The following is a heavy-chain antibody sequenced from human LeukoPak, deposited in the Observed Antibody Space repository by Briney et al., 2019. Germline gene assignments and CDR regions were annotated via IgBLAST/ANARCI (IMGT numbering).Heavy chain of an antibody. CDR2: ISAYNGNT. J-gene: IGHJ4*02. CDR3: ARGGRSNIVVVPAAHTHDY. V-gene: IGHV1-18*04. CDR1: GYTFTSYG. D-gene: IGHD2-2*01. Sequence: ASVKVSCKASGYTFTSYGISWVRQAPGQGLEWMGWISAYNGNTNYAQKLQGRVTMTTDTSTSTAYMELRSLRSDDTAVYYCARGGRSNIVVVPAAHTHDYWGQGTLVTVSP.